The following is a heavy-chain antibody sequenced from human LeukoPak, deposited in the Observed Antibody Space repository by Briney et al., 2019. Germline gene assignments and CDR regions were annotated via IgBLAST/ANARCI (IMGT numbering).Heavy chain of an antibody. CDR2: INHSGST. J-gene: IGHJ4*02. CDR1: GGSFSGYY. V-gene: IGHV4-34*01. CDR3: ARESATVRLGGFDY. Sequence: PSETLSLTCAVYGGSFSGYYWSWIRQPPGKGLEWIGEINHSGSTNYNPSLKSRVTMSVDTSKNQFSLKLSSVTAADTAVYYCARESATVRLGGFDYWGQGTLVTVSS. D-gene: IGHD4-17*01.